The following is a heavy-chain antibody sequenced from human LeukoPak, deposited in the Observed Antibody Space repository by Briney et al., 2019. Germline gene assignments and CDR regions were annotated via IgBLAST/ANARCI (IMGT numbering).Heavy chain of an antibody. J-gene: IGHJ4*02. D-gene: IGHD3-3*01. Sequence: SDTLSLTCAVFGGSFSGYYWNWIRQPPGKGLEWIGQINPSRNTNYNPSLKSRVTRSVDTSEKQFSLKLSSVTAADTAVYYCARRYDFWSGYPPPLDYWGQGTLVTVSS. V-gene: IGHV4-34*01. CDR3: ARRYDFWSGYPPPLDY. CDR2: INPSRNT. CDR1: GGSFSGYY.